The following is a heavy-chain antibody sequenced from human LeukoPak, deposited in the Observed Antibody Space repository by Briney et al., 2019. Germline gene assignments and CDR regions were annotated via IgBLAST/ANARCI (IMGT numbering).Heavy chain of an antibody. D-gene: IGHD4-17*01. CDR3: ARDNYGDYAGQFDY. CDR1: GYTFTGYY. V-gene: IGHV1-2*02. Sequence: APVKVSCKASGYTFTGYYMHWVRQAPGQGLEWMGWINPNSGGTNYAQKFQGRVTMTRDTSISTAYMELSRLRSDDTAVYYCARDNYGDYAGQFDYWGQGTLVTVSS. CDR2: INPNSGGT. J-gene: IGHJ4*02.